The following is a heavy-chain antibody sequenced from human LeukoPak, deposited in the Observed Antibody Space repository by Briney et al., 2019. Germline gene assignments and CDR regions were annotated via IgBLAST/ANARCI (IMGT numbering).Heavy chain of an antibody. CDR3: ARVTSAGNYYYYYGMDV. Sequence: SETLSLTCAVYGGSFSGYYRSWIRQPPGKGLEWIGEINHSGSTNYNPSLKSRVTISVDTSKNQFSLKLSSVTAADTAVYYCARVTSAGNYYYYYGMDVWGQGTTVTVSS. CDR2: INHSGST. D-gene: IGHD4-23*01. V-gene: IGHV4-34*01. J-gene: IGHJ6*02. CDR1: GGSFSGYY.